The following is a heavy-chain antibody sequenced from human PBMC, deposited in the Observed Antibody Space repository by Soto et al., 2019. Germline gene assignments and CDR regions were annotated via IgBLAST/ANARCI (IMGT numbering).Heavy chain of an antibody. D-gene: IGHD4-17*01. CDR2: IYSSGST. CDR3: ARGPTVTTDY. Sequence: QVQLQESGPGLVKPSQTLSLTCTVSGGSISSDVHYWSWLRQPPGKGLEWIGYIYSSGSTYYNPSLKSQVSISVDTSKNQFSLKFSSVTAADTAVYYCARGPTVTTDYWGQGALVTVSS. V-gene: IGHV4-30-4*01. J-gene: IGHJ4*02. CDR1: GGSISSDVHY.